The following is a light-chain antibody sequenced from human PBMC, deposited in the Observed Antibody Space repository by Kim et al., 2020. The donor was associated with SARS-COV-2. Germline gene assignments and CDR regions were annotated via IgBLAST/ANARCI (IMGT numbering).Light chain of an antibody. CDR3: SSFTTRSTLV. CDR2: DVN. J-gene: IGLJ3*02. CDR1: SSNIGSYNY. V-gene: IGLV2-14*03. Sequence: QSALTQPASVSGSPGQSISISCTGTSSNIGSYNYVSWHQQHPGKAPKLMIYDVNKRPSGISSRFSGSKSGSTASLTISGLQAEDEADYYCSSFTTRSTLVFGGGTKVPVL.